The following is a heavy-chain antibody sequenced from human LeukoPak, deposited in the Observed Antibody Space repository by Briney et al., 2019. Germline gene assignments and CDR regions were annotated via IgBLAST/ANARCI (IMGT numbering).Heavy chain of an antibody. J-gene: IGHJ4*02. Sequence: SGGSLRLSCAASGFTFSDYYMSWIRQAPGKGLEWVSYISSSGSTIYYADSVKGRFTISRDNAKNSLYLQMNSLRAEDTAVYYCARGELTAPRSGGWYPRVYFDYWGQGTLVTVSS. CDR1: GFTFSDYY. CDR2: ISSSGSTI. V-gene: IGHV3-11*01. D-gene: IGHD6-19*01. CDR3: ARGELTAPRSGGWYPRVYFDY.